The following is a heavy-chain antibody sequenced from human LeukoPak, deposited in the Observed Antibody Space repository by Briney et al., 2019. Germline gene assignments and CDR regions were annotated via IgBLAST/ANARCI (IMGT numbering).Heavy chain of an antibody. CDR3: AREGRGGSWPDY. CDR1: GYTFTSYG. J-gene: IGHJ4*02. D-gene: IGHD6-13*01. CDR2: ISAYNGNT. Sequence: ASVKVSCKASGYTFTSYGISWLRQAPGQGLEWMGWISAYNGNTNYAQKFQGRVTMTRDTSTSTVYMELSSLRSEDTAVYYCAREGRGGSWPDYWGQGTLVTVSS. V-gene: IGHV1-18*01.